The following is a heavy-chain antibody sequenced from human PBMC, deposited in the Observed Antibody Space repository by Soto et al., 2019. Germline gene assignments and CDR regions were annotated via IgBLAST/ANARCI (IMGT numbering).Heavy chain of an antibody. CDR3: ARVDDSSGYYYDY. J-gene: IGHJ4*02. CDR1: GFTFSDHY. CDR2: TRNKANSYTT. V-gene: IGHV3-72*01. Sequence: EVQLVESGGGLVQPGGSLRLSCAASGFTFSDHYMDWVRQAPAKGLEWVGRTRNKANSYTTEYAASVKGRFTISRDDSKNSLYLQMNSLKTEDTAVYYCARVDDSSGYYYDYWGQGTLVTVSS. D-gene: IGHD3-22*01.